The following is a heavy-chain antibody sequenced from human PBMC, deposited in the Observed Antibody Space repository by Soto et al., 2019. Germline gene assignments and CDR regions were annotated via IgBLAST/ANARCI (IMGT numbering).Heavy chain of an antibody. J-gene: IGHJ4*02. CDR2: IYYSGST. V-gene: IGHV4-59*01. D-gene: IGHD1-26*01. Sequence: PSETLSLTCTVSGVSISSYYWSWIRQPPGKGLEWVGYIYYSGSTRYNPSLKSRVTISIGTSKSQFSMKMTSVTAADTAMYYCARESGSYDPLDYWGQGTLVTVSS. CDR3: ARESGSYDPLDY. CDR1: GVSISSYY.